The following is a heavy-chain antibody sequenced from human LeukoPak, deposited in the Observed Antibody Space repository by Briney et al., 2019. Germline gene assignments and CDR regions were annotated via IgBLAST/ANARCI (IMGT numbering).Heavy chain of an antibody. Sequence: SETLSLTCTVSGGSISSSSYYWGWIRQPPGKGLEWIGSIYYSGSTYYNPSLKSRVTISVDTSKNQFSLKLSSVTAADTAVYYCARPINYDSSADAFDIWGQGTMVTVSS. CDR1: GGSISSSSYY. D-gene: IGHD3-22*01. V-gene: IGHV4-39*01. CDR3: ARPINYDSSADAFDI. J-gene: IGHJ3*02. CDR2: IYYSGST.